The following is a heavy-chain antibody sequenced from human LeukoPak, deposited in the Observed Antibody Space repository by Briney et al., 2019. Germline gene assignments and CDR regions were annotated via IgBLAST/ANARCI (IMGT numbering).Heavy chain of an antibody. V-gene: IGHV3-21*01. CDR3: ARGTAMALSNYFDY. CDR2: ISSSSDYI. CDR1: GFTFNNYI. D-gene: IGHD5-18*01. J-gene: IGHJ4*02. Sequence: PGGSLRLSCAASGFTFNNYIMNWVRQAPGKGLEWVSSISSSSDYIYYADSVKGRFTISRDNAKNSLYLQMNSLRAEDTAVYYCARGTAMALSNYFDYWGQGTLVTVSS.